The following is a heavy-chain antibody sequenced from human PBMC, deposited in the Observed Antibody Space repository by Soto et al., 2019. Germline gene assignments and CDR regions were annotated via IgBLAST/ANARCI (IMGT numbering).Heavy chain of an antibody. V-gene: IGHV3-21*01. J-gene: IGHJ6*02. D-gene: IGHD1-1*01. CDR2: IGSSGGNS. Sequence: EVQLVESGGGLVKPGGSLRLSCAVSGFIFSDFSMNWVRQAPGKGLEWVASIGSSGGNSFYADSVKGRFIISRDNAKTSLDLQINSLRAEDTAVYYCAREKRHNSLGGRFGMDIWGPVTTVTVS. CDR1: GFIFSDFS. CDR3: AREKRHNSLGGRFGMDI.